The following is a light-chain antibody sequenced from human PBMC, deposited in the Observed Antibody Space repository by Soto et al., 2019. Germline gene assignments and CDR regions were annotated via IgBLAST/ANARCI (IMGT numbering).Light chain of an antibody. J-gene: IGKJ1*01. V-gene: IGKV4-1*01. CDR2: WAS. CDR1: QSVLYSSNNKNY. CDR3: QQHYSTPWT. Sequence: DIVMTQSPDSLAVSLGERATINCKSSQSVLYSSNNKNYLAWYQHKPRQPPKLLIYWASTRESGVPDRFSGSGSGTDFTLTISSLQAEDVAVYYCQQHYSTPWTFGQGTKVEIK.